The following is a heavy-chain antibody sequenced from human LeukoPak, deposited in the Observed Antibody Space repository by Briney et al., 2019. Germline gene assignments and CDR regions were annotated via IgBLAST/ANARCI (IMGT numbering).Heavy chain of an antibody. J-gene: IGHJ4*02. CDR1: GFTFSSYW. D-gene: IGHD3-10*01. CDR3: AGFTMVRGVIGPFDY. Sequence: GGSLRLSCAASGFTFSSYWMSWVRQAPGKGLEWVANIKRDGSEKYYVDSVKGRFTISRDNAKNSLYLQMNSLRAEDTAVYYCAGFTMVRGVIGPFDYWGQGTLVTVSS. V-gene: IGHV3-7*01. CDR2: IKRDGSEK.